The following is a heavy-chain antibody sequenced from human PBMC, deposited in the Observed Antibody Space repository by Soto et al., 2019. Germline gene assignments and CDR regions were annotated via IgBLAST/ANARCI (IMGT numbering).Heavy chain of an antibody. CDR3: ARVPTDDYDKSGNYFLDY. D-gene: IGHD3-22*01. CDR1: GYTFTTYG. J-gene: IGHJ4*02. Sequence: QVQLVQSGAEVKKPGASVKVSCKASGYTFTTYGRRWVRQAPGQGLVWMGWFSTYNGNTKYAERLQGRVTMTTDTTTSTAYMELRRLRSDDTAVYYCARVPTDDYDKSGNYFLDYWGQGTLVTVSS. V-gene: IGHV1-18*01. CDR2: FSTYNGNT.